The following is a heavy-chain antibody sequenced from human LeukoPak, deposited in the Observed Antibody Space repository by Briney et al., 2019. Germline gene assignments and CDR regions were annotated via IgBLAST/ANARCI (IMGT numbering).Heavy chain of an antibody. V-gene: IGHV3-23*01. CDR3: ARRSGIAVAGAFDY. D-gene: IGHD6-19*01. CDR1: GFTFGNYA. Sequence: PGGSLRLSCAASGFTFGNYAMRWVRRAPGKGLEWVSGISGSGDSTYYADSVKGRFTISRDNSKNTLYLQMNSLRAEDTAVYYCARRSGIAVAGAFDYWGQGTLVTVSS. CDR2: ISGSGDST. J-gene: IGHJ4*02.